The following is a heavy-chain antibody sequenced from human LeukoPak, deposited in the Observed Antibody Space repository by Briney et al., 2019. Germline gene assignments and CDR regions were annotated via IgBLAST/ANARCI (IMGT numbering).Heavy chain of an antibody. V-gene: IGHV3-30*18. CDR1: GFTFSSYG. J-gene: IGHJ4*02. Sequence: GGSLRLSCAASGFTFSSYGMHWVRQAPGKGLEWVAVISYDGSNKYYADSVKGRFTISRDNSKNTLYLQMNSLRAEDTAVYYCAKDHLPGIVVADRGYWGQGTLVTVSS. CDR2: ISYDGSNK. CDR3: AKDHLPGIVVADRGY. D-gene: IGHD6-19*01.